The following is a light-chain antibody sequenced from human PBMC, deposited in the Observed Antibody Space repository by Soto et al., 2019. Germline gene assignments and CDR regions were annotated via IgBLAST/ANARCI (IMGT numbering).Light chain of an antibody. V-gene: IGLV2-8*01. J-gene: IGLJ2*01. Sequence: QSALTQPASASGSPGQSVTISCTGTSSDVGGYNFVSWYQQHPGKAPKLMIFEVSKRPSGVPDRFSGSKSGSTASLTVSGLQAEDEADYFCSSYAGSNVVFGGGTKVTVL. CDR2: EVS. CDR1: SSDVGGYNF. CDR3: SSYAGSNVV.